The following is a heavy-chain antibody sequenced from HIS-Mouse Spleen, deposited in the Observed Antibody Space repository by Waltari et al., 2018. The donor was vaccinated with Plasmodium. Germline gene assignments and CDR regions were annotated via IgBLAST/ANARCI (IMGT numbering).Heavy chain of an antibody. V-gene: IGHV3-7*01. J-gene: IGHJ2*01. D-gene: IGHD5-12*01. CDR1: GFPFSSYW. Sequence: EVQLVESGGGLVQPGGSLRLSCAASGFPFSSYWMGWVGQAQGKGWGGVANIKQDGSEKYYVDSVKGRFTISRDNAKNSLYLQMNSLRAEDTAVYYCARDRRGYWYFDLWGRGTLVTVSS. CDR2: IKQDGSEK. CDR3: ARDRRGYWYFDL.